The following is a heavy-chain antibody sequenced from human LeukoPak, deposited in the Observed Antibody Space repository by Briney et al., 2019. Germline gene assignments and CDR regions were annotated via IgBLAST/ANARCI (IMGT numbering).Heavy chain of an antibody. V-gene: IGHV3-21*01. CDR3: ARQDPRKVGGDAFDI. D-gene: IGHD1-26*01. J-gene: IGHJ3*02. CDR1: GFTFSSYS. Sequence: GGSLRLSCAASGFTFSSYSMNWVRQAPGKGLEWVSSISSSSSYIYYADSVKGRFTISRDNAKNSLYLQMSSLRAEDTAVYYCARQDPRKVGGDAFDIWGQGTMVTVSS. CDR2: ISSSSSYI.